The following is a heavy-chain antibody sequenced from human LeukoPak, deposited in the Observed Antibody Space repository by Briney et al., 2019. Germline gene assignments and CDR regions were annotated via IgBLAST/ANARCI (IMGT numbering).Heavy chain of an antibody. CDR1: GFTFSSYG. CDR3: ARDWNRGYDYYFDY. Sequence: GGSLRLSCAASGFTFSSYGMHWVRQAPGKGLEWVAVISYDGSNKYYADSVKGRFTISRDNSKNTLYLQMNSLRAEDTAVYYCARDWNRGYDYYFDYWGKGTLVTVSS. V-gene: IGHV3-30*03. J-gene: IGHJ4*02. D-gene: IGHD5-12*01. CDR2: ISYDGSNK.